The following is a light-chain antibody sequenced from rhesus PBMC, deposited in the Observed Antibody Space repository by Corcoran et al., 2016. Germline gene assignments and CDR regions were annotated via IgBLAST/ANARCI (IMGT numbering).Light chain of an antibody. CDR1: ENVNNY. V-gene: IGKV1-74*01. Sequence: DIQMTQSPSSLSASVGDRVTITCRASENVNNYLNWYQQKPGKAPKILIYKESNLQSGVPSRFRGSGYGTDYTFTISSLQPEDVATYYCQHGYGTPYSFGQGTKVEIK. CDR3: QHGYGTPYS. J-gene: IGKJ2*01. CDR2: KES.